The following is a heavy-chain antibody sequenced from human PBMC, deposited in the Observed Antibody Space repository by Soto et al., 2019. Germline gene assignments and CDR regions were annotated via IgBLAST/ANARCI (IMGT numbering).Heavy chain of an antibody. J-gene: IGHJ4*02. CDR2: ISAYNHYT. Sequence: QVYLVQSGPEVRKPGASVNVSCKASGYTFSTYGISWVRQAPGQGLEWMGWISAYNHYTNYAQKFQGRVTMTTDTSTNTAYMELRSLRSGDTAMYFCARVGPSREVPYPFEYWGQGTLVTVSS. CDR1: GYTFSTYG. CDR3: ARVGPSREVPYPFEY. V-gene: IGHV1-18*01. D-gene: IGHD1-26*01.